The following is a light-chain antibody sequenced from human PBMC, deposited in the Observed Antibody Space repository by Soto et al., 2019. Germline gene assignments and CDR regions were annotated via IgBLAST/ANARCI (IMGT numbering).Light chain of an antibody. J-gene: IGKJ1*01. V-gene: IGKV3D-20*02. CDR3: QQRSTNWRWT. Sequence: EIVLTQSPGILSLSPGERASLSCGASQSITSSFLAWYQQKPGQAPRLLIYGASSRATGIPDRFSGSGSGTDFTLTISNLEPEDFAVYYCQQRSTNWRWTFGQGTKVDIK. CDR2: GAS. CDR1: QSITSSF.